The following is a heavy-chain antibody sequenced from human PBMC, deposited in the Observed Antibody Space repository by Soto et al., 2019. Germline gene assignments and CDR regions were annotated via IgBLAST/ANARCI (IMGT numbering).Heavy chain of an antibody. J-gene: IGHJ4*02. CDR3: ARRVYCSSTSCTYYFDY. CDR2: ISYSGDST. V-gene: IGHV3-23*01. Sequence: EVQLLESGGGLVQPGGSLRLSCAASGFSFSNYVMGWVRQAPGMGLEWVSVISYSGDSTYYADSVKGRLTSSRDNSKNTLYLQMNSLRAEDTAVYYCARRVYCSSTSCTYYFDYWGQGTLVTVSS. D-gene: IGHD2-2*01. CDR1: GFSFSNYV.